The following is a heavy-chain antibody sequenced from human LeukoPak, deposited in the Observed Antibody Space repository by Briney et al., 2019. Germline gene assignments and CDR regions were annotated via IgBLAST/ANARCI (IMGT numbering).Heavy chain of an antibody. Sequence: ASVKVSCKASGYTFTGYYMHWVRQAPGQGLEWTGWINPNSGGTNYAQKFQGRVTMSRDTSISTAYMELSRLRSDDTAVYYCALTYYDFWSGYRTDLDYWGQGTLVTVSS. CDR1: GYTFTGYY. D-gene: IGHD3-3*01. V-gene: IGHV1-2*02. CDR2: INPNSGGT. CDR3: ALTYYDFWSGYRTDLDY. J-gene: IGHJ4*02.